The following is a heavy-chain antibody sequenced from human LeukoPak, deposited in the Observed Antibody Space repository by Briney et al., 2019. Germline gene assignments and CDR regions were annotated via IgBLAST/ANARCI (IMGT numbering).Heavy chain of an antibody. CDR3: TMVVIVPSGYYYGMDV. V-gene: IGHV3-15*01. Sequence: GGSLRLSCAASGFTFSNAWMSWVRQAPGKGLEWVGRIKSKTDGGTTDYAAPGKGRLTSSRDDSKNPLYLQLNSLKTEDTALYYCTMVVIVPSGYYYGMDVWGKGTTVTVSS. CDR2: IKSKTDGGTT. CDR1: GFTFSNAW. D-gene: IGHD3-3*01. J-gene: IGHJ6*04.